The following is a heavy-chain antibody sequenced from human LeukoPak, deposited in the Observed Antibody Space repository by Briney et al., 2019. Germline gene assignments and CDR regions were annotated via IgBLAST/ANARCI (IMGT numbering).Heavy chain of an antibody. D-gene: IGHD1-26*01. CDR3: ARHSSDISGSYRNWFDP. V-gene: IGHV5-51*01. CDR2: IYPGDSDT. Sequence: GESLKISCKGSGYSFTSYWIGWVRQMPGKGLEWMGIIYPGDSDTRYSPSFQGQVTISADKSISTAYLQWSSLKASDTAMYHCARHSSDISGSYRNWFDPWGQGTLVTVSS. CDR1: GYSFTSYW. J-gene: IGHJ5*02.